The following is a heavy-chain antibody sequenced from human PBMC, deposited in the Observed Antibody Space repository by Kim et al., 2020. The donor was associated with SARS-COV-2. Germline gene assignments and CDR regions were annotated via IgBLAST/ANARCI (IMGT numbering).Heavy chain of an antibody. V-gene: IGHV3-23*01. D-gene: IGHD6-19*01. CDR2: ST. Sequence: STYYADSVKGRFTISRDNSKNTLYLQMNSLRAEDTAVYYCAKDSVKQWPDWGQGTLVTVSS. CDR3: AKDSVKQWPD. J-gene: IGHJ4*02.